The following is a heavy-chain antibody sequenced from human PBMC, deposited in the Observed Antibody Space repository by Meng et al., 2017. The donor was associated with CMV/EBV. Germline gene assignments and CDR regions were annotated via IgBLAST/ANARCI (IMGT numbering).Heavy chain of an antibody. CDR3: ARAKHLGYCSAGSCYSMGY. J-gene: IGHJ4*02. Sequence: FSTYAMHWVRQAAGKGLEWVALISYVGINTYYADSVTGRFTISRDDSKNTLYMQMNSLKTEDTAVYYCARAKHLGYCSAGSCYSMGYWGQGSLVTVSS. D-gene: IGHD2-15*01. CDR1: FSTYA. CDR2: ISYVGINT. V-gene: IGHV3-30-3*01.